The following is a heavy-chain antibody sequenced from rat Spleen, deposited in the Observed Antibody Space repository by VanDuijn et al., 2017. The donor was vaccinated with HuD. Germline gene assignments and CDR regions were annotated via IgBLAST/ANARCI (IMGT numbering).Heavy chain of an antibody. Sequence: QVQLKESGPGLVQPSQTLSLTCTVSGFSLPSYHVHWVRQSPGKGLEWMGVIWRNGDTSCNSALKSRLSINRDTSKNQVFLTMNSLQTEDTATYYCAREPYYYSSFVMDAWGQGVSVTVSS. CDR3: AREPYYYSSFVMDA. D-gene: IGHD1-2*01. CDR1: GFSLPSYH. J-gene: IGHJ4*01. V-gene: IGHV2-32*01. CDR2: IWRNGDT.